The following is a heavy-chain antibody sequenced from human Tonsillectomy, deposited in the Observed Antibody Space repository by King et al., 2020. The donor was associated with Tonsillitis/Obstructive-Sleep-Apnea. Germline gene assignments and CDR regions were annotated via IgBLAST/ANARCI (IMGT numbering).Heavy chain of an antibody. V-gene: IGHV4-4*02. CDR2: IYHSGST. CDR3: ARAKKEYYAILPGPKSRFFDY. J-gene: IGHJ4*02. D-gene: IGHD3-9*01. Sequence: VQLQESGPGLVKPSGTLSLTCAVSGGSISSSNWWSWVRQPPGKGLEWIGEIYHSGSTNYSPSLKSRVTISVDKSKNQFSLKLSSVTAADTAVYYCARAKKEYYAILPGPKSRFFDYWGQGTLVTVSS. CDR1: GGSISSSNW.